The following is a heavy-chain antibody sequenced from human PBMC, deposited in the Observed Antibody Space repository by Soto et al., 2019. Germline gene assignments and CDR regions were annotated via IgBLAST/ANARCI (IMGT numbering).Heavy chain of an antibody. Sequence: GGSLRLSCSASGFTFSSYAMHWVRQAPGKGLEYVSSISRNGGSTYYADSVKGRFTISRDNSKNTLYRQMSSLRAEDTAVYYCLKRFYDFWSGYIYGMDVWAQGTSVTVSS. CDR3: LKRFYDFWSGYIYGMDV. CDR1: GFTFSSYA. V-gene: IGHV3-64D*06. D-gene: IGHD3-3*01. CDR2: ISRNGGST. J-gene: IGHJ6*02.